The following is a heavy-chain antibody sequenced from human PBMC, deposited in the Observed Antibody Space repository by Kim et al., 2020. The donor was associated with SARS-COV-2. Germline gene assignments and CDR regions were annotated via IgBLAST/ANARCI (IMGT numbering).Heavy chain of an antibody. CDR3: ARESGGTRGYSYGINPGAFDY. CDR2: IYYSGST. J-gene: IGHJ4*02. CDR1: GGSISSSSYY. D-gene: IGHD5-18*01. V-gene: IGHV4-39*02. Sequence: SETLSLTCTVSGGSISSSSYYWGWIRQPPGKGLEWIGSIYYSGSTYYNPSLKSRVTISVDTSKNQFSLKLSSVTAADTAVYYCARESGGTRGYSYGINPGAFDYWGQGTLVTVSS.